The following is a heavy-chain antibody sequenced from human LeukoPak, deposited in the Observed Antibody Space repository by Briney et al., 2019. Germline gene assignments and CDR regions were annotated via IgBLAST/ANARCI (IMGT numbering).Heavy chain of an antibody. CDR3: AKDRVDGSGSQFDS. Sequence: GGSLRLSCAASGFTLSNYAMTWVRQAPGTGLEGVSSITGSGALTYYADSVKGRFTISKDNAMDTLFLQMNSLRADDTAVYYYAKDRVDGSGSQFDSWGQGSLVTVSS. D-gene: IGHD3-10*01. CDR2: ITGSGALT. CDR1: GFTLSNYA. V-gene: IGHV3-23*01. J-gene: IGHJ4*02.